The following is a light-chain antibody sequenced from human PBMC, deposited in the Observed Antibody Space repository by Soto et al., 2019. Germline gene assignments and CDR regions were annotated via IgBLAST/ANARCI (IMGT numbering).Light chain of an antibody. V-gene: IGKV3-20*01. J-gene: IGKJ5*01. CDR3: QQYGSSPIT. CDR1: QSVDNSY. Sequence: EIVLTQSPGTLSLSPGERATLFRGPSQSVDNSYIAGYQQKPGQAPRLHIYGASRRATGIPDRFSGSGSGTDFTLTINRLEPEDFAVYHCQQYGSSPITFGQGTRLEIK. CDR2: GAS.